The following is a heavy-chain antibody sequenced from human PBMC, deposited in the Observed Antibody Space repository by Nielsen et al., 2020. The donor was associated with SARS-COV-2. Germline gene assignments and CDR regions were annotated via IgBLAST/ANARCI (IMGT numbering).Heavy chain of an antibody. D-gene: IGHD3-16*01. CDR3: ARDVFTVGGPSRRYYYGMDV. J-gene: IGHJ6*02. V-gene: IGHV3-11*05. CDR1: GFTFSDYY. CDR2: IGSRSSDT. Sequence: GESLKISCAASGFTFSDYYMSWIRPAPGEGLEWVSYIGSRSSDTNYADSVKGRFTISRDNARNSLYLQMNSLRAEDTAVYYCARDVFTVGGPSRRYYYGMDVWGQGTTVTVSS.